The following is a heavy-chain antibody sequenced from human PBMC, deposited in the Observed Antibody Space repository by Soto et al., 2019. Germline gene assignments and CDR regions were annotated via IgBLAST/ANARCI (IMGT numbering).Heavy chain of an antibody. Sequence: SQTLSLTCAISGDSVSSNSAAWNWIRQSPSRGLEWLGRTYYSSKWYNDYAVSVKSRITINPDTSKNQFSLQLNTVTPEDTAVYYCARMAICNARYCSSTSCCHYYYYCMDVWGQGTTVTVSS. D-gene: IGHD2-2*01. CDR3: ARMAICNARYCSSTSCCHYYYYCMDV. CDR1: GDSVSSNSAA. J-gene: IGHJ6*02. V-gene: IGHV6-1*01. CDR2: TYYSSKWYN.